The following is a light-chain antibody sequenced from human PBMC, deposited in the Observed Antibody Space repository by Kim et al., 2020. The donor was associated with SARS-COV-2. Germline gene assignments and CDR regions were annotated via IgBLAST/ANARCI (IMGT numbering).Light chain of an antibody. J-gene: IGLJ2*01. CDR1: SSNIGNNY. CDR2: DNN. V-gene: IGLV1-51*01. CDR3: GTWDASLGGLV. Sequence: GQKVTIPCSGSSSNIGNNYVSWYRQLPGTAPKLLIYDNNKRPSGIPDRFSGSKSGTSAALGITGLQTGDEADFYCGTWDASLGGLVFGGGTQLTVL.